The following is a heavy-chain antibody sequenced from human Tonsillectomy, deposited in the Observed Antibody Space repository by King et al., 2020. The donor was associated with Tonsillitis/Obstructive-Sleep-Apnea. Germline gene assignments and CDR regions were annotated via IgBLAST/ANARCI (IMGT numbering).Heavy chain of an antibody. CDR3: ARGRPLSCSSSSCYPGGSFDY. J-gene: IGHJ4*02. V-gene: IGHV4-31*03. Sequence: VQLVESGPGLVKPSQTLSLTCTVSGGSISSGGYYWTWIRQHPGKGLQWIGYIYYSGSTYYNPSLKSRVTISVDTSKNQFSLKLSSVTAADTAVFYCARGRPLSCSSSSCYPGGSFDYWGQGTLVTVSS. CDR1: GGSISSGGYY. CDR2: IYYSGST. D-gene: IGHD2-2*01.